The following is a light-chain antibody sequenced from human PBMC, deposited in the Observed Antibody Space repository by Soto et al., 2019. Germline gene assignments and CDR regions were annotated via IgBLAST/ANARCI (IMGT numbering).Light chain of an antibody. CDR2: GAS. CDR3: QQYHTWPST. V-gene: IGKV3-15*01. Sequence: DIAMTQSPAALSVAPGERVTFSCRASQGVSRKLAWYQHKPGQAPRLLISGASTGATGIPARFSGSGSGTEFTLTISSLQSEDCAIYYCQQYHTWPSTFGGGTKVDIK. CDR1: QGVSRK. J-gene: IGKJ4*01.